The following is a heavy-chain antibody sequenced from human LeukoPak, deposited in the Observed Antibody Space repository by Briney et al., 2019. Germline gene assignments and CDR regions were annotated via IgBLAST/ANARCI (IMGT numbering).Heavy chain of an antibody. CDR1: GGSISSNSYY. J-gene: IGHJ4*02. CDR3: ARGRYYDSSGYPHFDY. Sequence: SETLSLTCAVSGGSISSNSYYWGWIRQPPGKGLEWIGSIYYSGSTYYNPSLKSRVTISVDTSKNQFSLKLSSVTAADTAVYYCARGRYYDSSGYPHFDYWGQGTLVTVSS. D-gene: IGHD3-22*01. V-gene: IGHV4-39*01. CDR2: IYYSGST.